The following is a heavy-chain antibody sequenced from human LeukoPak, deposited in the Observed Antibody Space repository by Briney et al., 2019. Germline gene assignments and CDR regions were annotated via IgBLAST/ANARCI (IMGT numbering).Heavy chain of an antibody. CDR2: ISSSSYI. J-gene: IGHJ4*02. V-gene: IGHV3-21*01. CDR1: GFTFSSYS. Sequence: GGSLRLSCAASGFTFSSYSMNWVRQAPGKGLEWVSSISSSSYIYYADSVKGRFTISRDNAKNSLYLQMNSLRAEDTAVYYCARDFVDTAIFDYWGQGTLVTVSS. D-gene: IGHD5-18*01. CDR3: ARDFVDTAIFDY.